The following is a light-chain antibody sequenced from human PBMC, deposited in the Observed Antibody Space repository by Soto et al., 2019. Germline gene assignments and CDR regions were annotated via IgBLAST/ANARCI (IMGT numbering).Light chain of an antibody. Sequence: EIVMTQSPATLSVSPGERATLSCRASQSVSSNLAWYQQKPGQAPRLLIYGASTRATGIPARFSGSGSGTQFTLTINSLQSEDFAIYFCLQYNNWPPDRTFGQGTKVESK. J-gene: IGKJ1*01. V-gene: IGKV3-15*01. CDR2: GAS. CDR3: LQYNNWPPDRT. CDR1: QSVSSN.